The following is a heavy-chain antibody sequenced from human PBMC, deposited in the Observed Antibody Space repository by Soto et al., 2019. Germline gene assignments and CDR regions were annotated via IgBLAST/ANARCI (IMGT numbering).Heavy chain of an antibody. CDR3: ARWGTTGGLDV. Sequence: QVQLVESGGGVVQPGTSLRLSCVGSGLTFRSFVIHWVRQAPGRGLEWVALTSYDGTNKYFGDSVKGRFTISRDNSRNTVDLQMDSLRLEDTALYYCARWGTTGGLDVWGQGTLVSVSS. J-gene: IGHJ4*02. CDR1: GLTFRSFV. D-gene: IGHD3-16*01. V-gene: IGHV3-30*19. CDR2: TSYDGTNK.